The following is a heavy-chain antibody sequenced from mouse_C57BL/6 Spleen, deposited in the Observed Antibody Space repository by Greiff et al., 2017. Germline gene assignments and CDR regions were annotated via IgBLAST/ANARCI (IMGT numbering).Heavy chain of an antibody. CDR1: GYTFTDYN. CDR2: INPNNGGT. Sequence: VQLKQSGPELVKPGASVKIPCKASGYTFTDYNMDWVKQSHGKSLEWIGDINPNNGGTIYNQKFKGKATLTVDKSSSTAYMELRSLTSEDTAVFYCAREGYDYGTGYAMDYWGQGTSVTVSS. CDR3: AREGYDYGTGYAMDY. V-gene: IGHV1-18*01. D-gene: IGHD2-4*01. J-gene: IGHJ4*01.